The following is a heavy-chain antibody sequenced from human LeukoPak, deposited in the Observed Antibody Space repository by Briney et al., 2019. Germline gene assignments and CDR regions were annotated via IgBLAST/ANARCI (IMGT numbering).Heavy chain of an antibody. CDR3: ASTRLPAVDTFDI. CDR1: GGSISSSSYY. CDR2: IYSGST. Sequence: SETLSLTCTVSGGSISSSSYYWGWIRQPPGKGLEWIGSIYSGSTYYNPSLKSRVTISVDTSKNGFSLKLSSVTPADTAVYYCASTRLPAVDTFDIWGQGTMVTVSS. V-gene: IGHV4-39*07. D-gene: IGHD2-2*01. J-gene: IGHJ3*02.